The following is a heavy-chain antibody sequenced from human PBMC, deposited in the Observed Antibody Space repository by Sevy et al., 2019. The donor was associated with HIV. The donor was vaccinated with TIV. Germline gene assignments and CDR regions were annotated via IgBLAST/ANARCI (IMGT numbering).Heavy chain of an antibody. Sequence: SETLSLTCTVSGGSMSSYYWSWIRQPPGKGLEWIGYIYYSGSTNYNPSLKSRVTISVDTSKNQFSLKLSSVTAADTAVYYCARDQSIAALYGMDVWGQGTTVTVSS. CDR1: GGSMSSYY. D-gene: IGHD6-6*01. J-gene: IGHJ6*02. CDR3: ARDQSIAALYGMDV. CDR2: IYYSGST. V-gene: IGHV4-59*01.